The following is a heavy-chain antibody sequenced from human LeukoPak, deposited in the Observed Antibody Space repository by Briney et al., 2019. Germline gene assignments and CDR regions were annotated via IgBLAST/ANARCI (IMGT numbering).Heavy chain of an antibody. CDR2: ISGSGGST. V-gene: IGHV3-23*01. J-gene: IGHJ4*02. Sequence: PGGSLRLSCAASGFTFSSYAMSWVRQAPGKGLEWVSAISGSGGSTYYADSVKGRFTISRDNAKNSLYLQMNSLRAEDTAVYYCARDRLAVMEGDLDYWGQGTLVTVSS. D-gene: IGHD3-16*01. CDR1: GFTFSSYA. CDR3: ARDRLAVMEGDLDY.